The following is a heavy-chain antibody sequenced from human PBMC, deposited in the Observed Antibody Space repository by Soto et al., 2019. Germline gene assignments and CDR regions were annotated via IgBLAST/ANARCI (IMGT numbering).Heavy chain of an antibody. J-gene: IGHJ6*02. Sequence: PGESLKISCKGSGYSFTSYWIGWVRQMPGKGLEWMGIIYPGDSDTRYSPSFQGQVTISADKSISTAYLQWSSLKASDTAMYYCASAKSPSAHDFYYGLDVWGQGTTVTVSS. CDR2: IYPGDSDT. CDR1: GYSFTSYW. CDR3: ASAKSPSAHDFYYGLDV. V-gene: IGHV5-51*01.